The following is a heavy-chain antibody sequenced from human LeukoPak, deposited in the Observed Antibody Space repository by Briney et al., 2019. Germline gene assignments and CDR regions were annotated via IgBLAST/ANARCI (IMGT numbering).Heavy chain of an antibody. CDR2: ISTSGSII. Sequence: PGGSLRLSCAASGFTFSDYEMNWVRQAPGKGLEWVLHISTSGSIIHYADSVKGRFTISRDNAKNSLSLQMSSLRAEDTAVYYCGRDPGSSWPFDYWGQGTLVTVSS. J-gene: IGHJ4*02. D-gene: IGHD6-13*01. CDR3: GRDPGSSWPFDY. V-gene: IGHV3-48*03. CDR1: GFTFSDYE.